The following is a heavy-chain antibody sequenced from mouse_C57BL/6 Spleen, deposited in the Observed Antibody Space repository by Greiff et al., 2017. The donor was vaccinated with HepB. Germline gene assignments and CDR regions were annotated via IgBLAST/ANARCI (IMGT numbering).Heavy chain of an antibody. CDR2: IYPGDGDT. J-gene: IGHJ1*03. CDR1: GYAFSSSW. Sequence: VQLQQSGPELVKPGASVKISCKASGYAFSSSWMNWVKQRPGKGLEWIGRIYPGDGDTNYNGKFKGKATLTADKSSSTAYMQLSSLTSEDSAVYFCSRRPYYGSSYRYFDVWGTGTTVTVSS. CDR3: SRRPYYGSSYRYFDV. V-gene: IGHV1-82*01. D-gene: IGHD1-1*01.